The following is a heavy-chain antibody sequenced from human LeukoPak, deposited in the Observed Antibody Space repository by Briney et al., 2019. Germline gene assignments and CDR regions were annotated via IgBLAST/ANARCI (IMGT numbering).Heavy chain of an antibody. CDR1: GFTFSSYA. Sequence: GGSLRLSCAASGFTFSSYAMSWVRQAPGKGLEWVSAISGSGGSTYYADSVKGRFTISRDNAKNSLYLQMNSLRAEDTAVYYCARGAVAGTFDYWGQGTLVTVSS. CDR3: ARGAVAGTFDY. J-gene: IGHJ4*02. V-gene: IGHV3-23*01. D-gene: IGHD6-19*01. CDR2: ISGSGGST.